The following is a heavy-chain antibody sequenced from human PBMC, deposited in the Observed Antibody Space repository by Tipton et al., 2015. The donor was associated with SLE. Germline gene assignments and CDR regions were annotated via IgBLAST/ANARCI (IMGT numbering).Heavy chain of an antibody. CDR3: ARGNSGYEGHDGFDI. V-gene: IGHV5-51*03. J-gene: IGHJ3*02. CDR2: IYPRDSDI. D-gene: IGHD5-12*01. Sequence: QSGPEVKKPGESLKISCQGSGYRFSNYWIGWVRQMPGKGLEWMGIIYPRDSDIRKSPSFQGQVTISADKSISTAYLQWSSLKASDTAMYYCARGNSGYEGHDGFDIWGQGTMVTVSS. CDR1: GYRFSNYW.